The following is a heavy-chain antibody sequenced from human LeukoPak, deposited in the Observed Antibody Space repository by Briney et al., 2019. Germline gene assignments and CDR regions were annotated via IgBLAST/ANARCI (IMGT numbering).Heavy chain of an antibody. V-gene: IGHV1-69*13. D-gene: IGHD2-2*01. CDR3: ARDCSSTSCFNWFDP. Sequence: SVKVSXKASGGTFSSYAISWVRQAPGQGLEWIGGIIPIFGTANYAQKFQGRVTITADESTSTAYMELSSLRSEDTAVYYCARDCSSTSCFNWFDPWGQGTLVTVSS. J-gene: IGHJ5*02. CDR2: IIPIFGTA. CDR1: GGTFSSYA.